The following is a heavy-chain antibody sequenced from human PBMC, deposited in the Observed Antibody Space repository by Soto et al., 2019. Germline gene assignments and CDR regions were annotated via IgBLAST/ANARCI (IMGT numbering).Heavy chain of an antibody. CDR3: ARDRGYTGYDFAY. D-gene: IGHD5-12*01. Sequence: PGGSLRLSCAASGFTFSSYAMHWVRQAPGKGLEWVSYINHDSGTIYYADSVKGRFTISRDNANNLLSLQMNSLRAEDTAVYYCARDRGYTGYDFAYWGQGTLVTVSS. CDR2: INHDSGTI. V-gene: IGHV3-48*01. CDR1: GFTFSSYA. J-gene: IGHJ4*02.